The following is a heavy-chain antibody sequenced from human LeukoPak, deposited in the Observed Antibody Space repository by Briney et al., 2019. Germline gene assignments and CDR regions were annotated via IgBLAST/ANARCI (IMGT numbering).Heavy chain of an antibody. J-gene: IGHJ4*02. V-gene: IGHV3-53*01. Sequence: GGSLRLSCAASGFTVSSNYMSWVRQAPGKGLEWVSVIYSGGSTYYADSVKGRFTISRDNSKNTLYLQMNSLRAEDTAVYYCAGARGYNWNYFFDYWGQGTLVTVSS. D-gene: IGHD1-7*01. CDR3: AGARGYNWNYFFDY. CDR1: GFTVSSNY. CDR2: IYSGGST.